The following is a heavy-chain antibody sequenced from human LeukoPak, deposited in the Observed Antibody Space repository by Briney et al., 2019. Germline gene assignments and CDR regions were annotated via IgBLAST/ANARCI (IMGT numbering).Heavy chain of an antibody. J-gene: IGHJ4*02. V-gene: IGHV4-34*01. CDR1: GGSFSGYY. CDR2: INHSGST. CDR3: ARLGGYYDSTPGDY. D-gene: IGHD3-22*01. Sequence: SETLSLTCAVYGGSFSGYYWSWIRQPPGKGLEWIGEINHSGSTNYNPPLKSRVTISVDTSKNQFSPKLSSVTAADTAVYYCARLGGYYDSTPGDYWGQGTLVTVSS.